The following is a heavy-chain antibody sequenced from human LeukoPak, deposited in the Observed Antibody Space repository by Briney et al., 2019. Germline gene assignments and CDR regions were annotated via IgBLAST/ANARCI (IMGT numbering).Heavy chain of an antibody. D-gene: IGHD3-3*01. J-gene: IGHJ4*02. CDR2: IKQDGSEK. Sequence: GGSLRLSCAASGFTFSTYWMSWVRQAPGKGLEWVANIKQDGSEKDYVDSVKGRFTISRDNAKNSLYLQMNSLRVEDTAVYYCAKLPSLTIFFDFYFDYWGQGTLVTVSS. V-gene: IGHV3-7*01. CDR3: AKLPSLTIFFDFYFDY. CDR1: GFTFSTYW.